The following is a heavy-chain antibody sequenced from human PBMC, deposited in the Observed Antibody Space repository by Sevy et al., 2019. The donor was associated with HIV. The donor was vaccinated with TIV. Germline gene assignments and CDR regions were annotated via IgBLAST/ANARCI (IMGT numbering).Heavy chain of an antibody. CDR2: IYPGDSDT. V-gene: IGHV5-51*01. D-gene: IGHD2-21*02. J-gene: IGHJ4*02. CDR3: ARQGDSDGFDY. CDR1: GYTFTPYW. Sequence: GESLKISCKGSGYTFTPYWIGWVRQMPGKGLEWMGIIYPGDSDTGYSPSFQGRVTISADKSISTAYLQWNSLRASDTAVYYCARQGDSDGFDYLGQGTLVTVSS.